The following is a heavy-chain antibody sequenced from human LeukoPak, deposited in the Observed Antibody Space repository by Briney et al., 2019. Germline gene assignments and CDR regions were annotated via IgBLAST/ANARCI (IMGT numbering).Heavy chain of an antibody. Sequence: SETLSLTCTVSGGSISSYYWSWIRQPAGKGLEWIGRIYTSGSTNYNPSLKSRVTMSVDTSKNQFSLKLSSVTAADTAVYYCARVVPAAIRGGYYFDYWGQGTLVTVSS. CDR3: ARVVPAAIRGGYYFDY. V-gene: IGHV4-4*07. J-gene: IGHJ4*02. D-gene: IGHD2-2*02. CDR1: GGSISSYY. CDR2: IYTSGST.